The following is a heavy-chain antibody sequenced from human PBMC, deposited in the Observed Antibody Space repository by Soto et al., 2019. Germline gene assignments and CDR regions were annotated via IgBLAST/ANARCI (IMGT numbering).Heavy chain of an antibody. D-gene: IGHD6-19*01. CDR2: ISPHTGGT. V-gene: IGHV1-2*02. CDR3: ARDGTSTKWLVLFAFDI. CDR1: GYTFNRYY. J-gene: IGHJ3*02. Sequence: GASVKVSCKASGYTFNRYYMHWVRQAPGPGLEWMGWISPHTGGTTYAQKFQGGVTMTTDTSTSTAYMELRSLRSDDTAVYYCARDGTSTKWLVLFAFDIWGQGTMVTVSS.